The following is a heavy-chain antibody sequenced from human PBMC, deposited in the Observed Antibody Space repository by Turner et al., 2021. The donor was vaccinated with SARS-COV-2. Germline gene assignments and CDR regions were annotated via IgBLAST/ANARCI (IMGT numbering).Heavy chain of an antibody. J-gene: IGHJ4*02. CDR2: IDYSGST. CDR3: ARAGTDWLQYYYFDY. Sequence: QVQLQESGPGLVQPSQTLSLTCPVSGGSISSGAYYWSWIRQHPGKGLEWIGCIDYSGSTYYNPSLKSRVTISVDTSKNQFSLKLSSVTAADTAVYYCARAGTDWLQYYYFDYWGQGTLVTVSS. CDR1: GGSISSGAYY. V-gene: IGHV4-31*03. D-gene: IGHD3-9*01.